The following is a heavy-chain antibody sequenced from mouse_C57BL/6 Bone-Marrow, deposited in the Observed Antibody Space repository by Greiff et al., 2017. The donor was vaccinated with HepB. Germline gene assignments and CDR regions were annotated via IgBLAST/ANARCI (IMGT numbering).Heavy chain of an antibody. CDR1: GYTFTSYT. Sequence: QVQLKQSGAELARPGASVKMSCKASGYTFTSYTMHWVKQRPGQGLEWIGYINPSSGYTKYNQKFKDKATLTADKSSSTAYMQLSSLTSEDSAVYYCARQTTGFAYWAQGTLVTVSA. V-gene: IGHV1-4*01. CDR2: INPSSGYT. CDR3: ARQTTGFAY. J-gene: IGHJ3*01.